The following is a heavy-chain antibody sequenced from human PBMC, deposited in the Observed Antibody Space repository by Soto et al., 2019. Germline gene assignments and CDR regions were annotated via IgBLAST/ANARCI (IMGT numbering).Heavy chain of an antibody. CDR3: ARTYYDYIWGSYRPNYFYY. V-gene: IGHV4-39*01. CDR1: GGSISSSSNH. CDR2: IYYSENT. J-gene: IGHJ4*02. D-gene: IGHD3-16*02. Sequence: PSETLSLTCTVSGGSISSSSNHWGWIRQPPGKGLEWIGNIYYSENTYYNPSLKSRVTISVDTSKNQFSLRLSSVTAADTAVYYCARTYYDYIWGSYRPNYFYYWGQGTLVTVSS.